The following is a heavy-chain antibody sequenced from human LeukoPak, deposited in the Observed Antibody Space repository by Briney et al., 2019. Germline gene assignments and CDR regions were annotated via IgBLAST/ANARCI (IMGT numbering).Heavy chain of an antibody. CDR3: ARGRKRRVYYDSSGYYYGFDY. Sequence: PSETLSLTCTVSGGSISDYYWSWIRQTPGKGLEWIGYIHNSGSTKYNPSLKSPVSISVDTSKNQFSLKVNSVTAADTAVYYCARGRKRRVYYDSSGYYYGFDYWGQGTLVTVSS. J-gene: IGHJ4*02. D-gene: IGHD3-22*01. V-gene: IGHV4-59*01. CDR1: GGSISDYY. CDR2: IHNSGST.